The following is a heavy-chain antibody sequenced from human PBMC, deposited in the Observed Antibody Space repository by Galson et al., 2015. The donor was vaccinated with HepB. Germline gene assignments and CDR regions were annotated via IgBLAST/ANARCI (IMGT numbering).Heavy chain of an antibody. D-gene: IGHD6-19*01. CDR3: ARVIAVAGIGDY. V-gene: IGHV1-46*01. Sequence: SVKVSCKASGYTFTSYYMHWVRQAPGQGLEWMGIINPSGGSTSYAQKFQGRVTMTGDTSTSTVYMELSSLRSEDTAVYYCARVIAVAGIGDYWGQGTLVTVSS. CDR1: GYTFTSYY. J-gene: IGHJ4*02. CDR2: INPSGGST.